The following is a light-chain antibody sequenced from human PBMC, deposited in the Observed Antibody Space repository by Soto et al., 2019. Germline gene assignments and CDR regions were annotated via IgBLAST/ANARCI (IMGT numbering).Light chain of an antibody. CDR2: NVD. J-gene: IGLJ2*01. CDR3: SSYADSSTVA. CDR1: SSDVGGHNY. Sequence: QSALTQVASVSASPGQSITISCTGTSSDVGGHNYVSWYQQHPGNAPKLMIYNVDYRPSGVSNRFSGSKSGNTASLTISGLQADDEAYYYCSSYADSSTVAFGGGTKVTVL. V-gene: IGLV2-14*03.